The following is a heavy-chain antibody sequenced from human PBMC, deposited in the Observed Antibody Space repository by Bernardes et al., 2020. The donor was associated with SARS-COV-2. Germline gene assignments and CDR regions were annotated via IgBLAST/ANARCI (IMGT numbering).Heavy chain of an antibody. J-gene: IGHJ6*02. CDR1: A. CDR2: ISGRGGST. D-gene: IGHD6-13*01. CDR3: AKVIAAAGKGGVFDYYYGMDV. Sequence: AMSWVRQAPGKGLEWVSAISGRGGSTCYADSVRGRFTISRDTSKNTLYMQMNSLRAEDTAVYYCAKVIAAAGKGGVFDYYYGMDVWGQGTTVTVSS. V-gene: IGHV3-23*01.